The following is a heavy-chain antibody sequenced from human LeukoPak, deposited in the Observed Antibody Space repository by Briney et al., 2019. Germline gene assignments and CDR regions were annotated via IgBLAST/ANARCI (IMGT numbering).Heavy chain of an antibody. Sequence: GGSLRLSCAASGFTFSSYAMRGVRQAPGKGLEWVSAISGSGGSTYYADSVKGRFTISRDNSKNTLYLQMNSLRAEDTAVYYCAQCSGYYVDNWFDPWGQGTLVSVSS. J-gene: IGHJ5*02. CDR1: GFTFSSYA. CDR2: ISGSGGST. CDR3: AQCSGYYVDNWFDP. V-gene: IGHV3-23*01. D-gene: IGHD3-22*01.